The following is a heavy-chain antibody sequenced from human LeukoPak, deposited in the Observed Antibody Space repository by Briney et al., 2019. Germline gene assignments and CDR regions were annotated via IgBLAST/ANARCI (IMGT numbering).Heavy chain of an antibody. Sequence: GGSLRLSCAASGFTFSDYYMTWVRQAPGKGVEWVAYISGSGHDINYSDSVKGRFTISRDNAKNSLYLQMSSLRVEDTAVYYCTRDPRHFDSCGQGTLVTVSS. D-gene: IGHD6-6*01. CDR3: TRDPRHFDS. V-gene: IGHV3-11*04. CDR2: ISGSGHDI. J-gene: IGHJ5*01. CDR1: GFTFSDYY.